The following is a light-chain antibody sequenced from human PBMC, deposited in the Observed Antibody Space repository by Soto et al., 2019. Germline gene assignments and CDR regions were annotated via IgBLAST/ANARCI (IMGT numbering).Light chain of an antibody. V-gene: IGKV3-15*01. J-gene: IGKJ5*01. Sequence: EILMTQSPATLSVSPGERATLCCRASQSVRSKLAWYQQKPGQAPRLLIYDASTRATGIPARFSGSGSGTEFTLTISSLQSEDFAVYYCQQYHHWPPITFGQGTRLEI. CDR2: DAS. CDR3: QQYHHWPPIT. CDR1: QSVRSK.